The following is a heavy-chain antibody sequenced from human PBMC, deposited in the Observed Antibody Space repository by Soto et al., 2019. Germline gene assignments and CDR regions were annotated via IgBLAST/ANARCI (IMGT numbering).Heavy chain of an antibody. CDR3: ARKTDSIPSGGDD. J-gene: IGHJ6*04. D-gene: IGHD3-10*01. V-gene: IGHV3-53*04. Sequence: EVQLVESGGGLVQPGGSLRLSCTASGFAVRHNYMTWVRQAPGKGLEWVSLIYSGGDTAYADSVKGRFTISRHTSQNTLYLQMNSLRAEDTSVFYCARKTDSIPSGGDDWGKGTAVTVSS. CDR1: GFAVRHNY. CDR2: IYSGGDT.